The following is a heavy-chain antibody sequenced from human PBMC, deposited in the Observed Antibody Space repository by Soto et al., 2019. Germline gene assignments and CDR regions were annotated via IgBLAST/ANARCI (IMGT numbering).Heavy chain of an antibody. J-gene: IGHJ4*02. D-gene: IGHD3-22*01. CDR1: GFTFSSYG. V-gene: IGHV3-48*02. Sequence: EVQLVESGGGLVQPGGSLRLSCAASGFTFSSYGMNWVRQAPGKGLEGVSYMSSSSTTIYYADSVKGRSTIFRNNAKNALYLQLNSLRDEDTAVYYCARSPDSYDSSNYYGYWGQGTLVTVSS. CDR3: ARSPDSYDSSNYYGY. CDR2: MSSSSTTI.